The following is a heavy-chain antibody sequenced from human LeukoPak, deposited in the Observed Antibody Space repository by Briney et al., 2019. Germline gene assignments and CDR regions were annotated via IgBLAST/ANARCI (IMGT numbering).Heavy chain of an antibody. J-gene: IGHJ4*02. Sequence: GGSLRLSCAVSGFTFSGYWMSWVRQAPGKGLEWVANIKQDGSEKYYVDSVKGRFTISRDNAKNSLYLQMNSLRAEDTAVYYCAREIGGGHFDYWGQGTLVTVSS. CDR3: AREIGGGHFDY. V-gene: IGHV3-7*01. D-gene: IGHD2-15*01. CDR2: IKQDGSEK. CDR1: GFTFSGYW.